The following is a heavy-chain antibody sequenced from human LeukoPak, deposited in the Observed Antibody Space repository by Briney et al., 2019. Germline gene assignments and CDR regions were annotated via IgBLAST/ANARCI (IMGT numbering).Heavy chain of an antibody. CDR1: GGSISSYY. D-gene: IGHD1-26*01. J-gene: IGHJ4*02. V-gene: IGHV4-59*01. Sequence: SETLSLTCTVSGGSISSYYWSWIRQPPGKGLEWIGYIYYSGSTNYNPSLKSRVTISVDTSKNQFSLKLSSVTAADTAVYYCARSGSHLWGLFDYWGQGTLVTVSS. CDR3: ARSGSHLWGLFDY. CDR2: IYYSGST.